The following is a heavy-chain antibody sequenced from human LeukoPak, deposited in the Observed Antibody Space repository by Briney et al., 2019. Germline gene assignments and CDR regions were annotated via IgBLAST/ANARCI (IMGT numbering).Heavy chain of an antibody. D-gene: IGHD1-1*01. CDR2: ISGSGGST. CDR3: AKGITKTTGTPVDY. Sequence: GGSLRLSCAASGFTFSIYAMSWVRQAPGKGLEWVSTISGSGGSTYYADSVRGRFTISRDNSKNTLYLQMNSLRAEDMALYYCAKGITKTTGTPVDYWGQGTLVTVSS. CDR1: GFTFSIYA. J-gene: IGHJ4*02. V-gene: IGHV3-23*01.